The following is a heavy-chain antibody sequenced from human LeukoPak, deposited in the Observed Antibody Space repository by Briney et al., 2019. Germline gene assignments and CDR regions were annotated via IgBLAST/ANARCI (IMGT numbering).Heavy chain of an antibody. D-gene: IGHD2-2*01. V-gene: IGHV3-23*01. CDR3: ANRYCTSVSCYPPGY. Sequence: GGSLRLSCAASGFTFSNYAMSWVRQAPGKGLEWVSAISGSGGSTYYADSLKGRVTISRDNSKNTLYLQMNSLGAEDTAVYYCANRYCTSVSCYPPGYWGQGTLVTVSS. CDR1: GFTFSNYA. J-gene: IGHJ4*02. CDR2: ISGSGGST.